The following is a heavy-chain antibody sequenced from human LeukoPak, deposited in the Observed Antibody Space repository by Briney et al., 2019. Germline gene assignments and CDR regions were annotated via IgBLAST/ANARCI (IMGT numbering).Heavy chain of an antibody. Sequence: SETLSLTCAVYGGSFSGYYWSWIRQPPGKGLEWIGEINHSGSTNYNPSLKSRVTISVDTSKNQFSLKLSSVTAADTAVYYCARVEEGYGSGRRENFYYYYMDVWGKGATVTISS. V-gene: IGHV4-34*01. D-gene: IGHD3-10*01. CDR2: INHSGST. CDR1: GGSFSGYY. CDR3: ARVEEGYGSGRRENFYYYYMDV. J-gene: IGHJ6*03.